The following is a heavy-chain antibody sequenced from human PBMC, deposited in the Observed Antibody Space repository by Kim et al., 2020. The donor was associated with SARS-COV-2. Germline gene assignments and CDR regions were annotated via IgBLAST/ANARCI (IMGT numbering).Heavy chain of an antibody. D-gene: IGHD1-1*01. CDR1: GFTFSSYS. CDR2: ISSSSSYI. V-gene: IGHV3-21*01. CDR3: TAQGGYAAVQLEGRYYYYGMDV. Sequence: GGSLRLSCAASGFTFSSYSMNWVRQAPGKGLEWVSSISSSSSYIYYADSVKGRFTISRDNAKNSLYLQMNSLRAEDTAVYYCTAQGGYAAVQLEGRYYYYGMDVWGQGTTVTVSS. J-gene: IGHJ6*02.